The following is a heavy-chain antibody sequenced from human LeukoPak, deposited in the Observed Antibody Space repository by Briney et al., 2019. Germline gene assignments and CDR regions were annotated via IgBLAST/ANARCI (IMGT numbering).Heavy chain of an antibody. Sequence: GGYLRLSCAASGCTFSSYSITWVRQAPGKGLEWVSYISSSSTMYYADSVKGRFTISRDNAKNSLYLQMNSVRAEDTALYYCARERTTITTYAFDIWGQGTMVTVSS. D-gene: IGHD4-17*01. CDR2: ISSSSTM. V-gene: IGHV3-48*01. CDR1: GCTFSSYS. CDR3: ARERTTITTYAFDI. J-gene: IGHJ3*02.